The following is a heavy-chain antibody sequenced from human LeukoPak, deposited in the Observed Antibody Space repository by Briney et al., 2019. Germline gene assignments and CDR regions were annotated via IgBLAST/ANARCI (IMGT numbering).Heavy chain of an antibody. Sequence: ASVKVSCKASGYTFTRYAMNWVRQAPGQGLEWMGWINTNTGNPTYAQGFTGRFVFSLDTSVSTAYLQTSSLKAEDTAVYYCATDFELSRLDWGQGTLVTVSS. D-gene: IGHD3-9*01. CDR1: GYTFTRYA. V-gene: IGHV7-4-1*02. CDR3: ATDFELSRLD. CDR2: INTNTGNP. J-gene: IGHJ4*02.